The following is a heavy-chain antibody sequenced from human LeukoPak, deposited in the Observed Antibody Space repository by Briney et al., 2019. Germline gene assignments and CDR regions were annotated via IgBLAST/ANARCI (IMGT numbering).Heavy chain of an antibody. D-gene: IGHD2-2*01. J-gene: IGHJ5*02. V-gene: IGHV4-39*01. Sequence: SETLSLTCTVSGGSISSSSYYWGWIRPPPGKGLEWIGSIYYSGSTYYNPSLKSRVTISVDTSKNQFSLKLSSVTAADTAVYYCATSSTSLTWFDPWGQGTLVTVSS. CDR1: GGSISSSSYY. CDR2: IYYSGST. CDR3: ATSSTSLTWFDP.